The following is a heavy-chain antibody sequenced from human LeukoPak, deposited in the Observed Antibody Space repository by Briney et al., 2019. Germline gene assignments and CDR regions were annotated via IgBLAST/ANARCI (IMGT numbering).Heavy chain of an antibody. Sequence: PGGSLRLSCAASEFTFNSYSMNWVRQAPGKGLEWVSSISSSSSYIYYADSMKGRFTISRDNAKNSLYLQMNSLRAEDTAVYYCARDLYYDGSGGDLWGRGTLVTVSS. CDR3: ARDLYYDGSGGDL. V-gene: IGHV3-21*06. D-gene: IGHD3-22*01. J-gene: IGHJ2*01. CDR1: EFTFNSYS. CDR2: ISSSSSYI.